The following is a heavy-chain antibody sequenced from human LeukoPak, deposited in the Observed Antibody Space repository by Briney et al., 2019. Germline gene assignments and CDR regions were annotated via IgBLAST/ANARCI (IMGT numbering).Heavy chain of an antibody. D-gene: IGHD4-23*01. CDR1: GGTFSSYA. J-gene: IGHJ5*02. V-gene: IGHV1-69*05. CDR2: IIPIFGTA. Sequence: GASVKVSCKASGGTFSSYAISWVRQAPGQGLEWMGGIIPIFGTANYAQKFQDRVTMTRDTSTSTVYMELSSLRSEDTAVYYCAKDLRWDHPGFDPWGQGTLVIVSS. CDR3: AKDLRWDHPGFDP.